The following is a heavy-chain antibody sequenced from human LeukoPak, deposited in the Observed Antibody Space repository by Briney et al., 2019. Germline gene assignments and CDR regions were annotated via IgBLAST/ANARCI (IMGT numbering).Heavy chain of an antibody. CDR2: IYGAGAA. Sequence: GGSLRLSCAASGINVSANYMTWIRQAPGKGLEWVSLIYGAGAAYYAESVRGRFTISRDNSKNTLFLQMNSLRAEDTAVYYCVSSTGQQLIPYDYWGQGTHVAVSS. V-gene: IGHV3-66*02. J-gene: IGHJ4*02. D-gene: IGHD6-13*01. CDR1: GINVSANY. CDR3: VSSTGQQLIPYDY.